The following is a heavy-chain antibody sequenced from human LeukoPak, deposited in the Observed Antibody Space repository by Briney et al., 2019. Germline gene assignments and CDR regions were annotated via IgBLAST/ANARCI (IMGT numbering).Heavy chain of an antibody. CDR3: AKVGDSSGYYWSYFDY. Sequence: GGSLRLSCAASGFTFSSYAMSWVRQAPGKGLEWVSAISGSGGSTYYADSVKGRFTISRDNSKNTLYLQMNSPRAEDTAVYYCAKVGDSSGYYWSYFDYWGQGTLVTVSS. J-gene: IGHJ4*02. CDR2: ISGSGGST. D-gene: IGHD3-22*01. V-gene: IGHV3-23*01. CDR1: GFTFSSYA.